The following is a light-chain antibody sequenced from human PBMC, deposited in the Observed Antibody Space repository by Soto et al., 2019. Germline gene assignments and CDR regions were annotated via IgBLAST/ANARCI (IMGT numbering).Light chain of an antibody. J-gene: IGKJ3*01. V-gene: IGKV3-20*01. CDR3: QQYGSSPRFT. CDR2: GAS. Sequence: EIVLTQSPGTLSLSPGERATLSCRASQSVSSSYLAWYQQKPGQAPRLLIYGASSRATGIPDRFSGSGSGTDFTRTISRLEPEDFAVYYWQQYGSSPRFTFGRGTKVDIE. CDR1: QSVSSSY.